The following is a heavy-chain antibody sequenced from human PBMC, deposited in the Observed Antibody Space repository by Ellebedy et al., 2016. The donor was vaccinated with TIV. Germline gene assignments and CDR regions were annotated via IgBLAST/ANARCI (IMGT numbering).Heavy chain of an antibody. CDR2: TYYRSRWSN. D-gene: IGHD4-23*01. CDR1: GDSVSSNSVA. Sequence: SCAISGDSVSSNSVAWNWIRQSPSRGLEWLGRTYYRSRWSNDYAVSVRSRITVNPDTSKNQFSLQLNSVTPEDTAVYYCARDGPGKYFDYWGQGTLVTVSS. CDR3: ARDGPGKYFDY. V-gene: IGHV6-1*01. J-gene: IGHJ4*02.